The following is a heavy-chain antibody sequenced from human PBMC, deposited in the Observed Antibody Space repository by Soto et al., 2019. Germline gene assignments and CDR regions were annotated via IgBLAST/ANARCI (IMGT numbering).Heavy chain of an antibody. J-gene: IGHJ3*02. CDR2: ISSSSSYI. V-gene: IGHV3-21*01. Sequence: GGLLRLSCAASGFTFSRYSMNWVRQAPGKGLEWVSSISSSSSYIYYADSVKGRFTISRDNAKNSLYLQMNSLRAEDTAVYYCARDEEVVQDAFDIWGQGTMVTVTS. CDR1: GFTFSRYS. D-gene: IGHD3-10*02. CDR3: ARDEEVVQDAFDI.